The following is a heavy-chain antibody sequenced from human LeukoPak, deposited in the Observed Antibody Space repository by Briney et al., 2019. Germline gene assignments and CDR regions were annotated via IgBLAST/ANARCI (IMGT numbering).Heavy chain of an antibody. V-gene: IGHV3-30-3*01. Sequence: GGSLRLSCAASGFTFNSYAMHWVRQAPGKGLEWVAVISYDGSNKYYADSVKGRFTISRDNSKNTLYLQMNSLRAEDTAVYYCARDLSNYDILTGYYSNWFDPWGQGTLVTVSS. J-gene: IGHJ5*02. CDR2: ISYDGSNK. CDR3: ARDLSNYDILTGYYSNWFDP. CDR1: GFTFNSYA. D-gene: IGHD3-9*01.